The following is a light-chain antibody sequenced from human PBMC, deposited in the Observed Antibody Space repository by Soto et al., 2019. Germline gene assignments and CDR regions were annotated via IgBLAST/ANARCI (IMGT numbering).Light chain of an antibody. CDR2: DGT. Sequence: QSVLTQPASVSGSPGQSITISCTGSSRDVGNYNIVSWYQHHPDKAPKLIIYDGTQRPSGVSHRFSGSKSGNTASLTISGLQAEDEADYYCYSYAGRKSYVFGTGTKLTVL. CDR3: YSYAGRKSYV. J-gene: IGLJ1*01. V-gene: IGLV2-23*01. CDR1: SRDVGNYNI.